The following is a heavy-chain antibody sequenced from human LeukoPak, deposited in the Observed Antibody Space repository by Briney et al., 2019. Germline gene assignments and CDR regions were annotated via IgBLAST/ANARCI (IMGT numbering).Heavy chain of an antibody. V-gene: IGHV4-31*03. CDR3: ARDLRYNWNYGVCSWFDP. J-gene: IGHJ5*02. CDR2: IYYSGST. CDR1: GGSISSGGYY. D-gene: IGHD1-7*01. Sequence: SETLSLTCTVSGGSISSGGYYWSWIRQHPGKGLEWIGYIYYSGSTYYNPSLKSRVTISVDTSKNQFSLKLSSVTAADTAVYYCARDLRYNWNYGVCSWFDPWGQGTLVTVSS.